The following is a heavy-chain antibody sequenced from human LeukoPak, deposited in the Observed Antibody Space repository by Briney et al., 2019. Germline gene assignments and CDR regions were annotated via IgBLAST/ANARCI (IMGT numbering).Heavy chain of an antibody. D-gene: IGHD2-2*01. Sequence: SGPTLVNPTQTLTLTCTFSGFSLSTSGVGVGWIRRPPGKALEWLALVYWNDDKRYSPSLKSRLTITKDTSKNQVVLTMTDMDPVDTATYYCAHSLRSALKYCSSTSCRGPFDYWGQGTLVTVSS. CDR1: GFSLSTSGVG. CDR2: VYWNDDK. CDR3: AHSLRSALKYCSSTSCRGPFDY. V-gene: IGHV2-5*01. J-gene: IGHJ4*02.